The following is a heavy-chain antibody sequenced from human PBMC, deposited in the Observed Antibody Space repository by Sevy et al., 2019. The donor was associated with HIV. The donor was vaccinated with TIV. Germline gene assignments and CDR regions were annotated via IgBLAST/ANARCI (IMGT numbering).Heavy chain of an antibody. D-gene: IGHD3-10*01. CDR1: GYTFNTFG. CDR3: ARDSIPLVQGIIITPYYYGMDV. V-gene: IGHV1-18*04. J-gene: IGHJ6*02. Sequence: ASVKVSCKTSGYTFNTFGIYWVRQAPGQGLQWVGWISAYDGNTKFVQNLQGRVSMTTETSTSTVYMELKNLRSDDTAVYYCARDSIPLVQGIIITPYYYGMDVWGQGTTVTVSS. CDR2: ISAYDGNT.